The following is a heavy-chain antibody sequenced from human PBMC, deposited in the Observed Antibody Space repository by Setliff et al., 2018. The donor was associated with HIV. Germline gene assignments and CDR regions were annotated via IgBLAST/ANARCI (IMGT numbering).Heavy chain of an antibody. Sequence: GGSLRLSCAASGFPFRSYVMSWVRQAPGKGLEWVASINQDGGQKYYVDSVKGRFTISRDNAKNSLYLQMNSLRAEDTAVYYCARDKGPNLLDYWGQGTLVTVSS. CDR3: ARDKGPNLLDY. CDR1: GFPFRSYV. CDR2: INQDGGQK. V-gene: IGHV3-7*01. D-gene: IGHD2-8*01. J-gene: IGHJ4*02.